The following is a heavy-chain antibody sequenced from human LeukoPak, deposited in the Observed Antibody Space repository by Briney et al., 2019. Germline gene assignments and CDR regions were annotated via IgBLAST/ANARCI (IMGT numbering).Heavy chain of an antibody. Sequence: RSLRLSCAAPGFTFRSFAMHWVRQTPGKGLEWVAGMSYNGNDKYYEDSLKGRFTISRDNSKNTLYLQMNSLRAEDTAVYYCARDPSRFGEYGYFDYWGQGSLVTVSS. CDR1: GFTFRSFA. CDR3: ARDPSRFGEYGYFDY. CDR2: MSYNGNDK. D-gene: IGHD3-10*01. V-gene: IGHV3-30*04. J-gene: IGHJ4*02.